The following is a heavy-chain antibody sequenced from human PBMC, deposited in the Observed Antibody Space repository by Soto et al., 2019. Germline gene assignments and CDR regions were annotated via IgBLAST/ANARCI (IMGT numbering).Heavy chain of an antibody. J-gene: IGHJ3*02. Sequence: ASVKVSCKASGYTLIGYYMHWVRQAPGQGLEWMGWINPNSGATNYAQKFQGRVTMTRDTSISTAYMELSRLRSDDTAVYYCARDSYYDTLTGYSRNAFDIWGQGTMVTVSS. CDR2: INPNSGAT. CDR1: GYTLIGYY. D-gene: IGHD3-9*01. CDR3: ARDSYYDTLTGYSRNAFDI. V-gene: IGHV1-2*02.